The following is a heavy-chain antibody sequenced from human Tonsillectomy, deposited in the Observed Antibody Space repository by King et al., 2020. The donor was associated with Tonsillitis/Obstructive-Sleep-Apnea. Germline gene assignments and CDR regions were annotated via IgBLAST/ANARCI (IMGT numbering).Heavy chain of an antibody. V-gene: IGHV3-33*01. Sequence: LVESGGGVVQPGRSLRLSCAASGFTFSSYGMHWVRQAPGKGLEWVAVIWYDGSNKYYADSVKGRFTISRDNSKNTLYLQMNSLRAEDTAVYYCARDRRDGGNPIDYWGQGTLVTVSS. CDR1: GFTFSSYG. D-gene: IGHD4-23*01. CDR3: ARDRRDGGNPIDY. CDR2: IWYDGSNK. J-gene: IGHJ4*02.